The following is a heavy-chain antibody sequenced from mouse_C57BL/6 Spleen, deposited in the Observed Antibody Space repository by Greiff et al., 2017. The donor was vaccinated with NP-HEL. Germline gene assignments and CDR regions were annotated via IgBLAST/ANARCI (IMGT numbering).Heavy chain of an antibody. CDR1: GFSLTSYG. CDR2: IWSGGST. Sequence: QVQLKESGPGLVQPSQSLSITCTVSGFSLTSYGVHWVRQSPGKGLEWLGVIWSGGSTDYNAAFISRLSISKDNSKSQVFFKMNSLQADDATKYYCASSGLDYWGQGTTLTVSS. V-gene: IGHV2-2*01. J-gene: IGHJ2*01. CDR3: ASSGLDY.